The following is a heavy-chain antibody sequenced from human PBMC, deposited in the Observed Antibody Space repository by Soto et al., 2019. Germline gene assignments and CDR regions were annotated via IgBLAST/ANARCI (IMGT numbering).Heavy chain of an antibody. Sequence: SETLSLTCTVSGASITSYYWSWIRQPPGKGLEWIGYIHNSGSTDYNPSLKSRVTISVDTSKNQFSLKLRSVTAADTAVYYCARDLRACTGSYCGDWFDPWGQGTLVTVSS. CDR2: IHNSGST. J-gene: IGHJ5*02. V-gene: IGHV4-59*01. CDR1: GASITSYY. CDR3: ARDLRACTGSYCGDWFDP. D-gene: IGHD1-26*01.